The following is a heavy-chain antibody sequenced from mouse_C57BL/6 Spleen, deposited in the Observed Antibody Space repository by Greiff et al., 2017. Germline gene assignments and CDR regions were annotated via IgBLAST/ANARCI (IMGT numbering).Heavy chain of an antibody. V-gene: IGHV1-18*01. Sequence: VQLQQSGPELVKPGASVKIPCKASGYTFTDYNMDWVKQSHGKSLEWIGDINPNNGGTIYNQKFKGKATLTVDKSSSTAYMELRSLTSEDTAVYYCARWGGSSSYWYFDVWGTGTTVTVSS. CDR3: ARWGGSSSYWYFDV. D-gene: IGHD1-1*01. CDR1: GYTFTDYN. CDR2: INPNNGGT. J-gene: IGHJ1*03.